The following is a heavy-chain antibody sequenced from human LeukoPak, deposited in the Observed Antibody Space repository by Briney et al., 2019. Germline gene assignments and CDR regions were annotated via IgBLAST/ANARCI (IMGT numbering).Heavy chain of an antibody. J-gene: IGHJ6*02. CDR3: AKGALDIVVVTGMDV. CDR1: GFTFSSYA. V-gene: IGHV3-23*01. CDR2: ISGSGGST. Sequence: GGSLRLSCAASGFTFSSYAMGWVRQAPGKGLEWVSAISGSGGSTYYADSVKGRFTISRDNSKNTLYLQMNSLRAEDTAVYYCAKGALDIVVVTGMDVWGQGTTVTVSS. D-gene: IGHD2-2*03.